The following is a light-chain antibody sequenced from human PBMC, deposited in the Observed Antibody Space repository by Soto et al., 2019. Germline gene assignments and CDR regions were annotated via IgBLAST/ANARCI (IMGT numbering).Light chain of an antibody. Sequence: QSVLTQPASVSGSPGQSITVSCSGTSSDVWSYNLVSWYQQHPGKAPKLMIYEVSKRPSGVSKRFSGSKSGNTASLTISGLQAEDEADYYCCSYAGSSTSLVVFGGGTKLTVL. CDR3: CSYAGSSTSLVV. J-gene: IGLJ2*01. CDR1: SSDVWSYNL. CDR2: EVS. V-gene: IGLV2-23*02.